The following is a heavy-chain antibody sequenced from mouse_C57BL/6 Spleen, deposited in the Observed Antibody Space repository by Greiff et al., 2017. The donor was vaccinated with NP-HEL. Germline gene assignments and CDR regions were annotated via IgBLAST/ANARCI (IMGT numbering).Heavy chain of an antibody. CDR3: ARVYYYGSFYYAMDY. V-gene: IGHV1-82*01. CDR1: GYAFSSSW. CDR2: IYPGDGDT. Sequence: QVQLKESGPELVKPGASVKISCKASGYAFSSSWMNWVKQRPGKGLEWIGRIYPGDGDTNYNGKFKGKATLTADKSSSTAYMQLSSLTSEDSAVYFCARVYYYGSFYYAMDYWGQGTSVTVSS. J-gene: IGHJ4*01. D-gene: IGHD1-1*01.